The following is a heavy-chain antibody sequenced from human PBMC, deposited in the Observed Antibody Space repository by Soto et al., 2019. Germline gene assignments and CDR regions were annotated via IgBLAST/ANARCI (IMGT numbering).Heavy chain of an antibody. CDR1: GFTFSSYA. V-gene: IGHV3-23*01. J-gene: IGHJ4*02. Sequence: GGSLRLSCAASGFTFSSYAMSWVRQAPGKGLEWVSAISGSGGSTYYADSVKGRFTISRDNSKNTLYLQMNSLRAEDTAVYYCAKDTPYPIYGSGSGNYFDYWGQGTLVTVSS. CDR2: ISGSGGST. CDR3: AKDTPYPIYGSGSGNYFDY. D-gene: IGHD3-10*01.